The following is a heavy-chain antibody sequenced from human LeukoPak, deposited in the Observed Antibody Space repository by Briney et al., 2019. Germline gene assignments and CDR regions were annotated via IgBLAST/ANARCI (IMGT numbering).Heavy chain of an antibody. V-gene: IGHV3-74*01. D-gene: IGHD2-2*01. CDR3: ARDPRCSSMSCYRSSFYGMDV. CDR2: INSDGTST. Sequence: PGGSLRLSCAGPGFTFSNYWMHWVRQAPGKGLVWVAFINSDGTSTNYADSVKGRFTISRDNAKNTLYLQMNSLTAEDTAVYYCARDPRCSSMSCYRSSFYGMDVWGQGTTVTVSS. J-gene: IGHJ6*02. CDR1: GFTFSNYW.